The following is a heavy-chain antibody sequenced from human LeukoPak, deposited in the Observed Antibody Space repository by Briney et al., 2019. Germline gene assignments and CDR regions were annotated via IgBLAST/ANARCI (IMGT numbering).Heavy chain of an antibody. Sequence: PSETLSLTCTVSGGSISSSSYYWGWIRQPPGTGLEWIGSIYYSGSTYYNPSLKSRVTISVDTSKNQFSLKLSSVTAADTAVYYCARQAFNYYYMDVWGKGTTVTISS. J-gene: IGHJ6*03. V-gene: IGHV4-39*01. CDR1: GGSISSSSYY. CDR2: IYYSGST. D-gene: IGHD3-3*02. CDR3: ARQAFNYYYMDV.